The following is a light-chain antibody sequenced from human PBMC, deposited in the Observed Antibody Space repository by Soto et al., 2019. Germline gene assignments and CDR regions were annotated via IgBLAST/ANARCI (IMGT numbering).Light chain of an antibody. Sequence: IMMTQSPASLSVAPGERATLSCRASQSLSFNLAWYQQKPGQAPRLLIYAASTRATGIPARFSGSGSGTEFTLTISSLQSEDFAVYYCQQYYRWPQTCGQATKL. CDR2: AAS. V-gene: IGKV3-15*01. J-gene: IGKJ1*01. CDR1: QSLSFN. CDR3: QQYYRWPQT.